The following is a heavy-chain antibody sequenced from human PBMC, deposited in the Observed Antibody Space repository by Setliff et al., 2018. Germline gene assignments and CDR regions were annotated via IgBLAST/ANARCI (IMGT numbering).Heavy chain of an antibody. CDR1: GYSLNTYG. Sequence: GASVKVSCKASGYSLNTYGISWVRQAPGQGLEWMGWISGYNGFIIYAQKFQGRVTMTTDTSTSTDYMELRSLTSDDTAVYYCAREGRRYYDSSGYYYDPYYYYYMDVWGKGTTVTVSS. D-gene: IGHD3-22*01. CDR2: ISGYNGFI. J-gene: IGHJ6*03. CDR3: AREGRRYYDSSGYYYDPYYYYYMDV. V-gene: IGHV1-18*01.